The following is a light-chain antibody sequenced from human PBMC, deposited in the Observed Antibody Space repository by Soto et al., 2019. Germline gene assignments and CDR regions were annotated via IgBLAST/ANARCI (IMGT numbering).Light chain of an antibody. CDR2: DAS. V-gene: IGKV3-11*01. J-gene: IGKJ5*01. CDR3: QQRSNWPIT. CDR1: QSVSSY. Sequence: IVFTHSPETVSLSPVERATLSCMASQSVSSYLAWYQQKPGQAPRLLIYDASSRPTDIPARFSGSGSGTDFTLTISSLEPEDFALYYCQQRSNWPITFGQGTLLEIK.